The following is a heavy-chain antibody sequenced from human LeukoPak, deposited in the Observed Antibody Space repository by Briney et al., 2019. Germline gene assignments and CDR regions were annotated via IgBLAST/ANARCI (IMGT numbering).Heavy chain of an antibody. Sequence: ASVKVSCKASGYTFTAYIFHGVRQPPGQGLEGLGWLHPNSGATNYAKKFQGRVTMTRDTSISTAYMELSSLRSDDTAVYYCARLAAVPGWGQGTLVTVSS. J-gene: IGHJ1*01. D-gene: IGHD6-19*01. CDR3: ARLAAVPG. CDR2: LHPNSGAT. V-gene: IGHV1-2*02. CDR1: GYTFTAYI.